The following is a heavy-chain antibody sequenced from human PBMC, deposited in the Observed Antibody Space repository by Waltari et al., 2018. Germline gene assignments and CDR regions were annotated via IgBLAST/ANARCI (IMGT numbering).Heavy chain of an antibody. CDR3: ARATYYYDNSGRGAFDI. V-gene: IGHV3-7*01. CDR2: IKQDGSEK. CDR1: GFSFTGYW. J-gene: IGHJ3*02. Sequence: GQLVESGGGFVQPGGSLRLSCEASGFSFTGYWMSWVRPAPGKGLEWVANIKQDGSEKNYVDSVKGRFTVSRDNAKKSLFLEMNSLRGEDTAVYYCARATYYYDNSGRGAFDIWGQGTRVTVSS. D-gene: IGHD3-22*01.